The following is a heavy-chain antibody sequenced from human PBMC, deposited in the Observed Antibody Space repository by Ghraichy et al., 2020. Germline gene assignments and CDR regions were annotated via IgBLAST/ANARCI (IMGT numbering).Heavy chain of an antibody. CDR1: GDSLNNYY. J-gene: IGHJ5*02. D-gene: IGHD2-2*01. CDR2: IYHNGRT. V-gene: IGHV4-59*01. CDR3: ARVQEWRASSSGFDP. Sequence: SETLSLTCTVSGDSLNNYYWSWIRQAPGKGLEWIGSIYHNGRTKYNPSLKSRVTMSVDTSKNQFSLSLTSVTAADTAVFYCARVQEWRASSSGFDPWGQGTLVSVSP.